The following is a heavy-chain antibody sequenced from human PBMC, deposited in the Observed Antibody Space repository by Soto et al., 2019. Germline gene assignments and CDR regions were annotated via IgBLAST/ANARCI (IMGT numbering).Heavy chain of an antibody. V-gene: IGHV3-23*01. CDR3: ARGQGIRSGSYSH. J-gene: IGHJ4*02. CDR2: IIGSGDSTDYASGATT. Sequence: HPGGSLRLSCAASGFTFSTYAMTWVRQAPGKGLEWVSAIIGSGDSTDYASGATTYYADSVKGRFTISRDNSRNTLYLQMNSLRAEDTALYYCARGQGIRSGSYSHWGQGALVTVSS. CDR1: GFTFSTYA. D-gene: IGHD1-26*01.